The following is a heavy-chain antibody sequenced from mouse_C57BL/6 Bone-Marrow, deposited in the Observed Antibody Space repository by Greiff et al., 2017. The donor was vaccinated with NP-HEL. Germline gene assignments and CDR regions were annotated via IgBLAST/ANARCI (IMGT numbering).Heavy chain of an antibody. V-gene: IGHV1-7*01. CDR3: ARTAQATRGYFDY. D-gene: IGHD3-2*02. CDR1: GYTFTSYW. Sequence: VKLVESGAELAKPGASVKLSCKASGYTFTSYWMHWVKQRPGQGLEWIGYINPSSGYTKYNQKFKDKATLTADKSSSTAYMQLSSLTYEDSAVYYCARTAQATRGYFDYWGQGTTLTVSS. CDR2: INPSSGYT. J-gene: IGHJ2*01.